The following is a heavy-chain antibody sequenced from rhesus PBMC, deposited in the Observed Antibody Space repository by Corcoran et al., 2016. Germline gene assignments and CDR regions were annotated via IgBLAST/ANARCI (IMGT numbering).Heavy chain of an antibody. CDR2: INSCGGIT. CDR3: VKASGSWTFDY. J-gene: IGHJ4*01. D-gene: IGHD6-25*01. Sequence: QLVESGGALAKPGGSLRLSCAASGFTCSSYWMHWVRQAPGKGLELISAINSCGGITSYVDSVQGICTISRENAKNTLYLQMNSLTTEDTAVYKCVKASGSWTFDYWGQGVLVTVSS. CDR1: GFTCSSYW. V-gene: IGHV3-14*01.